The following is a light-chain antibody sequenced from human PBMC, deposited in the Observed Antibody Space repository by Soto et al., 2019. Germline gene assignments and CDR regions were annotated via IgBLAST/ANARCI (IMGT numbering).Light chain of an antibody. CDR1: QSISSW. Sequence: DIQMTQSPPTLSASVGDRVTITCRASQSISSWLAWYQQKPGRAPKLLIYKASSLESGVPSRFSGSGSGTEFTLTISSLQPDDFATYYCQQYNSQWTFGQGTKVEFK. CDR3: QQYNSQWT. CDR2: KAS. J-gene: IGKJ1*01. V-gene: IGKV1-5*03.